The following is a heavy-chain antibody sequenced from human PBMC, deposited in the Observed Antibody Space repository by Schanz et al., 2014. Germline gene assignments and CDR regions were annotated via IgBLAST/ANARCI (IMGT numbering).Heavy chain of an antibody. Sequence: VQLVESGGGLVQPGGSLRLSCAASGFTFSSYGMNWVRQAPGKGLEWVAVISYHGSEKYYADSVKGRFTISRDNSKNTLYLQMNSLRTEDTAVYFCAKSYDTSGYSGFDYWGQGTLVTVSS. CDR1: GFTFSSYG. CDR2: ISYHGSEK. CDR3: AKSYDTSGYSGFDY. J-gene: IGHJ4*02. D-gene: IGHD3-22*01. V-gene: IGHV3-30*18.